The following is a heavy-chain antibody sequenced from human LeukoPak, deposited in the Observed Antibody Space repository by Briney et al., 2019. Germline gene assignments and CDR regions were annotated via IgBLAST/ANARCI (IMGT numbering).Heavy chain of an antibody. Sequence: GGSLRLSCATSGFTFTNYNMHWVRQTPGKGLRWVAAILYDGSKKYYADSVKGRFSVYRDNSNYTLYLQMNSLKTEDTAVYSCANFDGDSQAFHIWGQGTMVTVSS. J-gene: IGHJ3*02. D-gene: IGHD3-9*01. V-gene: IGHV3-30*18. CDR3: ANFDGDSQAFHI. CDR1: GFTFTNYN. CDR2: ILYDGSKK.